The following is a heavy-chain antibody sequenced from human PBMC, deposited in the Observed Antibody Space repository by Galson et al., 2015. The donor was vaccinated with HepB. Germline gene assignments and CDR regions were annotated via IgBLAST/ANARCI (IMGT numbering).Heavy chain of an antibody. V-gene: IGHV1-69*01. CDR3: ARCSSTSCPTNYNYGMDV. CDR2: IIPIFGTA. Sequence: SCKASGGTFSSYAISWVRQAPGQGLEWMGGIIPIFGTANYAQKFQGRVTITADESTSTAYMELSSLRSEDTAVYYCARCSSTSCPTNYNYGMDVWGQGTTVTVSS. CDR1: GGTFSSYA. J-gene: IGHJ6*02. D-gene: IGHD2-2*01.